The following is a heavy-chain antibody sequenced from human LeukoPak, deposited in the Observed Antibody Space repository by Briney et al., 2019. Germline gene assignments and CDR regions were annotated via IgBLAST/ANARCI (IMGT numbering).Heavy chain of an antibody. CDR3: ARDPRTVRI. D-gene: IGHD1-1*01. CDR2: ISGNGGVI. J-gene: IGHJ4*02. CDR1: GFTFSDNY. Sequence: GGSLRLSCAASGFTFSDNYMTWVRQAPGKGLEWLSYISGNGGVIQYADSVKGRFTISRDNAKNLLYLQMHSLRVEHTAIYYCARDPRTVRIWGQGTLVTVSS. V-gene: IGHV3-11*04.